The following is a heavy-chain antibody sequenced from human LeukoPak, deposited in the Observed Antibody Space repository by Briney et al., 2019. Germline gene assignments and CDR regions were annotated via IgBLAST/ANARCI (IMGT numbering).Heavy chain of an antibody. CDR2: IYYSGST. Sequence: SETLSLTCTVSGGSISSYYWSWIRQPPGKGLEWIGYIYYSGSTNYNPSLKSRVTISVDTSKNQFSLKLSSVTAADTAVYYCARDTAAAASFDYWGQGTLVTVPS. D-gene: IGHD6-13*01. CDR1: GGSISSYY. V-gene: IGHV4-59*01. J-gene: IGHJ4*02. CDR3: ARDTAAAASFDY.